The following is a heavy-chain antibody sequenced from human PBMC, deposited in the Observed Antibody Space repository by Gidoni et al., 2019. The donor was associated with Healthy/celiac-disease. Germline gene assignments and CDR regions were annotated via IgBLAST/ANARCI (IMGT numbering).Heavy chain of an antibody. CDR3: ARQTYYYDSSGYLLDY. Sequence: EVQLVPSGAEVNKPGESLKISCKGSGYSFTSYWIGWVRQMPGKGLEWMGIIYPGDSDTRYSPSFQGQVTISADKSISTAYLQWSSLKASDTAMYYCARQTYYYDSSGYLLDYWGQGTLVTVSS. D-gene: IGHD3-22*01. CDR1: GYSFTSYW. J-gene: IGHJ4*02. V-gene: IGHV5-51*01. CDR2: IYPGDSDT.